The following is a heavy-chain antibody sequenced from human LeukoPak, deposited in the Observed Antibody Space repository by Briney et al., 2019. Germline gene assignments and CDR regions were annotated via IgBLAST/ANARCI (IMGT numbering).Heavy chain of an antibody. CDR3: ARLKSGSYYLDY. J-gene: IGHJ4*02. D-gene: IGHD1-26*01. CDR2: IYYSGST. V-gene: IGHV4-59*01. CDR1: GGSISSYY. Sequence: SETLSLTCTVSGGSISSYYWTWIRQPPGKGLEWIGYIYYSGSTNYNPSLKSRVTISVDTSKNQFSLKLSSVTAADTAVYYCARLKSGSYYLDYWGQGTLVTVSS.